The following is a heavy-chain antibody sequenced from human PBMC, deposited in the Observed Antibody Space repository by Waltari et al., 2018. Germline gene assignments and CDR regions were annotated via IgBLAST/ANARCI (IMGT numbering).Heavy chain of an antibody. V-gene: IGHV1-2*07. CDR2: INPNTGGT. CDR1: GYIFSGYD. D-gene: IGHD3-10*01. CDR3: ARVYRSRGSGGYNWFDP. Sequence: QVQLVQSGAEVKQPGASVTVSCKASGYIFSGYDINWVRQAPGQGLEWMGWINPNTGGTKYAHKFQGRVTMTRDTSIRTAYMQLSSLTSADMAVYYCARVYRSRGSGGYNWFDPWGQGTLVTVSS. J-gene: IGHJ5*02.